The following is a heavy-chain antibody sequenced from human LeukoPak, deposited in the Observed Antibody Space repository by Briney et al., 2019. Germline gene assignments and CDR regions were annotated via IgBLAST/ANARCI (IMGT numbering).Heavy chain of an antibody. CDR1: GFTYSSYE. CDR3: AKDPPYYYDSSGYGGGAFDI. CDR2: ISSSGSTI. Sequence: GGSLRLPCAASGFTYSSYEMNGVRQAPGKGLEGVSYISSSGSTICYADSVKGRFTISRDNSKNTLYLQMNSLRAEDTAVYYCAKDPPYYYDSSGYGGGAFDIWGQGTMVTVSS. V-gene: IGHV3-48*03. J-gene: IGHJ3*02. D-gene: IGHD3-22*01.